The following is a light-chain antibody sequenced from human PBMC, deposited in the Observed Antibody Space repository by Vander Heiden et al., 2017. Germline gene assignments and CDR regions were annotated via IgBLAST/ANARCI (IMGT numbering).Light chain of an antibody. CDR3: QAWDSSTAV. Sequence: SYELTQPPSVSVSPGQTASITCSGDKLGDKYACWYQQKPGQSPGLGIYQDSKRPSGIPERFSGSNSGNTANLTISGTQAMDEADYYCQAWDSSTAVFGGGTKLTVL. CDR2: QDS. CDR1: KLGDKY. V-gene: IGLV3-1*01. J-gene: IGLJ3*02.